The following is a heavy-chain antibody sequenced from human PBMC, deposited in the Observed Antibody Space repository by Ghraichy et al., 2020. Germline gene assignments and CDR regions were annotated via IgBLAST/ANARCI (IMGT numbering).Heavy chain of an antibody. CDR2: ISSNGGST. CDR1: GFTFSSYA. Sequence: LSLTCAASGFTFSSYAMHWVRQAPGKGLEYVSAISSNGGSTYYANSVKGRFTISRDNSKNTLYLQMGSLRAEDMAVYYCARESPLNYYDSSGYLGNFEYWGQGTLVTVSP. V-gene: IGHV3-64*01. CDR3: ARESPLNYYDSSGYLGNFEY. J-gene: IGHJ4*02. D-gene: IGHD3-22*01.